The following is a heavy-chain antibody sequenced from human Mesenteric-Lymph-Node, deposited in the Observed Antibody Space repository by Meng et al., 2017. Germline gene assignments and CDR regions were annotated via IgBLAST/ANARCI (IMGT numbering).Heavy chain of an antibody. V-gene: IGHV4-4*02. CDR1: GGSISSSNW. Sequence: TLSLTCAVSGGSISSSNWWSWVRQPPGKGLEWIGEIYHSGSTNYNPSLKSRVTISVDKSKNQFSLKLSSVTAADTAVYYCARVGIVGATPFDYWGQGTLVTVSS. J-gene: IGHJ4*02. CDR2: IYHSGST. CDR3: ARVGIVGATPFDY. D-gene: IGHD1-26*01.